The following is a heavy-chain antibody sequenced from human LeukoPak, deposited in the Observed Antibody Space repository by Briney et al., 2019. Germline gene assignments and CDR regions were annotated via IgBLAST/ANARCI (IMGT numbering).Heavy chain of an antibody. J-gene: IGHJ4*02. D-gene: IGHD3-3*01. CDR2: ISYDGSNK. CDR3: AKGYYDFWSGYYPYGLFDY. CDR1: GFTFSSYG. Sequence: GGSLRLSCAAFGFTFSSYGMHWVRQAPGKGLEWVAVISYDGSNKYYADSVKGRFTISRDNSKNTLYLQMNSLRAEDTAVYYCAKGYYDFWSGYYPYGLFDYWGQGTLVTVSS. V-gene: IGHV3-30*18.